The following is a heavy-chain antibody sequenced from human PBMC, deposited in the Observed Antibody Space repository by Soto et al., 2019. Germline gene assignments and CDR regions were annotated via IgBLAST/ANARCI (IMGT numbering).Heavy chain of an antibody. V-gene: IGHV3-49*03. J-gene: IGHJ4*02. Sequence: PGGSLRLSCTGSGFTFGDYTMSWFRQAPGKGLEWVNFIRSKSFGGTAEYAASVKGRFTISRDDSKNIVYLQMNSLKTEDTAVYYCTRRRLVVPAAIRDDYWGQGTLVTVSS. CDR1: GFTFGDYT. D-gene: IGHD2-2*01. CDR2: IRSKSFGGTA. CDR3: TRRRLVVPAAIRDDY.